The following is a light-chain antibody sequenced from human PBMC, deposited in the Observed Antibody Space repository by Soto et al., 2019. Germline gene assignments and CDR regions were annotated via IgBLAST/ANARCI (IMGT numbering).Light chain of an antibody. CDR2: GTS. CDR1: HSVSRTY. V-gene: IGKV3-20*01. J-gene: IGKJ5*01. Sequence: EIVLTQSPGTLYLSPGERATLSCRASHSVSRTYLAWYQQKPGQAPRLLIYGTSDRATGTPDRFSGSGSGTDFTLTISRLEPEDSAVYYCQQFDDSVTFGQGTRLEIK. CDR3: QQFDDSVT.